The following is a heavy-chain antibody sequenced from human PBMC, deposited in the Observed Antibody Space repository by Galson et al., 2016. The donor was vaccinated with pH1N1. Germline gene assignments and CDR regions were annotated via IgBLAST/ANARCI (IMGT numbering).Heavy chain of an antibody. V-gene: IGHV3-72*01. CDR1: GFTFSDYH. CDR2: SRNKAKSYTT. CDR3: ARGFHSFDI. Sequence: SLRLSCAASGFTFSDYHMDWVRQAPGKGLEWVGRSRNKAKSYTTEYAASVQGRFTISRDESKNSLYLQMNSLKSEDTAIYYCARGFHSFDIWGQGTMVTVSS. J-gene: IGHJ3*02.